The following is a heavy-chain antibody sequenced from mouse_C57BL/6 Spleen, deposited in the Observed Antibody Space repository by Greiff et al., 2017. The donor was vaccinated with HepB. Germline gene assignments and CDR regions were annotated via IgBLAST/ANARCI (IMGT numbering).Heavy chain of an antibody. D-gene: IGHD1-1*01. CDR2: IYPGGGYT. J-gene: IGHJ4*01. CDR1: GYTFTNYW. V-gene: IGHV1-63*01. CDR3: ARSGYYGRNYYAMDY. Sequence: VKLQESGAELVRPGTSVKMSCKASGYTFTNYWIGWAKQRPGHGLEWIGDIYPGGGYTNYNEKFKGKATLTADKSSSTAYMQFSSLTSEDSAIYYCARSGYYGRNYYAMDYRGQGTSVTVSS.